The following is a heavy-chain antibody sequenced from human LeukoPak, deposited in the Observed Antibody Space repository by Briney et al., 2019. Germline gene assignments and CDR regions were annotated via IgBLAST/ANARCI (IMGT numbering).Heavy chain of an antibody. CDR1: GYTFTGYY. CDR2: INTYNGNT. V-gene: IGHV1-18*04. J-gene: IGHJ4*02. D-gene: IGHD1-26*01. Sequence: ASVKVSCKASGYTFTGYYMHWVRQAPGQGLEWMGWINTYNGNTNYAQKLQGRVTMTTDTSTSTAYMELRSLRSDDTAVYYCARREWELLHFDYWGQGTLVTVSS. CDR3: ARREWELLHFDY.